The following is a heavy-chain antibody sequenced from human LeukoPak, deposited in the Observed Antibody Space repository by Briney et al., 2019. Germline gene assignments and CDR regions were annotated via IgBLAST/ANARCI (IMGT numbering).Heavy chain of an antibody. CDR3: AKIPIMRALYDSSGYLGEDY. V-gene: IGHV3-23*01. J-gene: IGHJ4*02. CDR1: GFTFSSYA. D-gene: IGHD3-22*01. Sequence: GGSLRLSCAASGFTFSSYAMSWVRQAPGKGLEWVSAIIGSGGSTYYADSVKGRFTISRDNSKNTPYLQMNSLRAEDTAVYYCAKIPIMRALYDSSGYLGEDYWGQGTLVTVSS. CDR2: IIGSGGST.